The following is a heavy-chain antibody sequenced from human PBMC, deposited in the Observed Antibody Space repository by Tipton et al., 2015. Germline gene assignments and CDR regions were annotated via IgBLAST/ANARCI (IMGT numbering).Heavy chain of an antibody. J-gene: IGHJ3*02. CDR1: GFAFSSYS. D-gene: IGHD6-19*01. CDR2: ISSSRRTI. V-gene: IGHV3-48*01. CDR3: ARDSSGWYGNAFDI. Sequence: SLRLSCAASGFAFSSYSMNWVRQAPGKGLEWVSYISSSRRTIWYADSVKGRFTISRDNSKNTLYLQMNSLRAEDTAVYYCARDSSGWYGNAFDIWGQGTMVTVSS.